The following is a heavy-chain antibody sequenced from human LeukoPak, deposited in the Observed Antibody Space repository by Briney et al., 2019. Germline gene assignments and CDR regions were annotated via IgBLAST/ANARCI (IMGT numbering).Heavy chain of an antibody. J-gene: IGHJ4*02. Sequence: PGGSLRLSCAASGFTFSSYAMSWVRQAPGKGLEWVSAISGSGGSTYYADSVKGRFTISRDNSKNTLYLQMNSLRAEDTAVYYCAKSVRRIVLMVYALLWWGQGTLVTVSS. CDR2: ISGSGGST. CDR1: GFTFSSYA. CDR3: AKSVRRIVLMVYALLW. V-gene: IGHV3-23*01. D-gene: IGHD2-8*01.